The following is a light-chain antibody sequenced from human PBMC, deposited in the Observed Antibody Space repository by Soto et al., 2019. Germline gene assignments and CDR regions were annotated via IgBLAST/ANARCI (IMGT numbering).Light chain of an antibody. CDR1: QSVNSN. V-gene: IGKV3-20*01. CDR3: QQYDSSPRT. CDR2: GAS. Sequence: EIILTQSPDTLSLSPGERATLSCRASQSVNSNLAWYQQKPGQAPRLLIYGASSRATGIPDRFSGSGSGTDFTLTINRLEPEDFAVYYCQQYDSSPRTFGQGTKVDIK. J-gene: IGKJ1*01.